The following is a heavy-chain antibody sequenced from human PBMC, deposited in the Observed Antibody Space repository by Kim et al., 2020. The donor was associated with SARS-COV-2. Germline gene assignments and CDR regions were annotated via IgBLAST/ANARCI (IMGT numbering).Heavy chain of an antibody. Sequence: GGSLRLSCAASGFTFSSYGMHWVRQAPGKGLEWVAVISYDGSNKYYADSVKGRFTISRDNSKNTLYLQMNSLRAEDTAVYYCARKRGSGWFDYWGQGTLV. J-gene: IGHJ4*02. CDR2: ISYDGSNK. CDR1: GFTFSSYG. V-gene: IGHV3-33*05. CDR3: ARKRGSGWFDY. D-gene: IGHD6-19*01.